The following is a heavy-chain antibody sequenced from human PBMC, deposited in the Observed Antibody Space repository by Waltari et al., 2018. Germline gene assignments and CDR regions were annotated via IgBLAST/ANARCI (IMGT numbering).Heavy chain of an antibody. CDR1: GFTFSDYT. D-gene: IGHD4-17*01. CDR3: ATWGHGDHARY. J-gene: IGHJ4*02. CDR2: ISPTSDYI. Sequence: EVHLVESGGGLVKPGGSLRLSCAASGFTFSDYTMNWVRQAPGTGLGWVPSISPTSDYISYADSVKGRFTSARDNAKSSLYLQMNSLRAEDTAVYYCATWGHGDHARYWGQGTLVTVSS. V-gene: IGHV3-21*01.